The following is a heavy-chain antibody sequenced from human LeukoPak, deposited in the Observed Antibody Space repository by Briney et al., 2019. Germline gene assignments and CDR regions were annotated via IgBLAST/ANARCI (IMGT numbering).Heavy chain of an antibody. D-gene: IGHD3-10*01. Sequence: SETLSLTCTVSGGSISSGGYYWSWIRQHPGKGLEWIGYIYYSGSTYYNPSLKSRVTISVDTSKNQFSLKLSSVTAADTTVYYCAVLLWFGEFRFDYWGQGTLVTVSS. CDR2: IYYSGST. CDR3: AVLLWFGEFRFDY. CDR1: GGSISSGGYY. J-gene: IGHJ4*02. V-gene: IGHV4-31*03.